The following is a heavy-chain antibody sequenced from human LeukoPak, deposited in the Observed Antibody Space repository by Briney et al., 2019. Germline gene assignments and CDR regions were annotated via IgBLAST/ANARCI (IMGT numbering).Heavy chain of an antibody. Sequence: GRSLRLSCAASGFTFSSYWVHWVRQAPGGGLVWVSRINPDGGTTNYADSVKGRFTISRDNSKNTLYLQMNSLRAEDTAVFYCNSILRYYYMDVWGKGTTVTVSS. CDR1: GFTFSSYW. CDR2: INPDGGTT. V-gene: IGHV3-74*01. D-gene: IGHD4-17*01. CDR3: NSILRYYYMDV. J-gene: IGHJ6*03.